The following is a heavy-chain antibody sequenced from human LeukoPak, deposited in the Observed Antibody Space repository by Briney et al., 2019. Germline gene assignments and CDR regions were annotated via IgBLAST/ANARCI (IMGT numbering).Heavy chain of an antibody. J-gene: IGHJ5*02. D-gene: IGHD3-10*01. CDR2: INAGNGNT. Sequence: ASVKVSCKASGYTFTSYAMHLVRQAPGQRLEWMGWINAGNGNTKYSQKFQGRVTITRDTSASTAYMELSSLRSEDTAVNYCARVEGGSGSYYNWFDPWGQGTLVTVSS. CDR1: GYTFTSYA. CDR3: ARVEGGSGSYYNWFDP. V-gene: IGHV1-3*01.